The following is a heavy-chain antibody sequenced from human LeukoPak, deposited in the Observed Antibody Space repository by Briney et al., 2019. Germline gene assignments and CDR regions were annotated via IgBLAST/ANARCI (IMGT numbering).Heavy chain of an antibody. CDR3: ARGGMATIWFDY. J-gene: IGHJ4*02. CDR2: ISYDGSNK. Sequence: GGSLRLSCAASGFTFSSYAMHWVRQAPGKGLEWVAVISYDGSNKYYADSVKGRFTISRDNSKNTLYLQMNSLRAEDTAVYYCARGGMATIWFDYWGQGTLVTVSS. V-gene: IGHV3-30*04. D-gene: IGHD5-24*01. CDR1: GFTFSSYA.